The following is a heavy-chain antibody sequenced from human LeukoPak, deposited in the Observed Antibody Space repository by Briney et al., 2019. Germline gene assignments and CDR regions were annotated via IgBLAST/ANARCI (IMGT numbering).Heavy chain of an antibody. CDR2: IYSGGST. J-gene: IGHJ6*02. CDR1: GFTVSSNY. D-gene: IGHD1-26*01. Sequence: GGSLRLSCAASGFTVSSNYMSWVRQAPGKGLEWVSVIYSGGSTYYADSVKGRFTISRDNSKNTLYLQMNSLRAEDTAVYYCARALQGAYYYYGMDVWGQGTTVNVSS. CDR3: ARALQGAYYYYGMDV. V-gene: IGHV3-66*01.